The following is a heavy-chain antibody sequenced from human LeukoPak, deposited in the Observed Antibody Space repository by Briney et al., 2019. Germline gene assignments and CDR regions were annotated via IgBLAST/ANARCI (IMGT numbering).Heavy chain of an antibody. D-gene: IGHD6-13*01. Sequence: GSLRLSCAASGFTFSSYAMSWVRQAPGKGLEWVSAISGSGSTIYYADSVKGRFTISRDNAKNSLYLQMNSLRAEDTAVYYCARVVAAAGNAYWGQGTLVTVSS. J-gene: IGHJ4*02. CDR1: GFTFSSYA. CDR3: ARVVAAAGNAY. V-gene: IGHV3-23*01. CDR2: ISGSGSTI.